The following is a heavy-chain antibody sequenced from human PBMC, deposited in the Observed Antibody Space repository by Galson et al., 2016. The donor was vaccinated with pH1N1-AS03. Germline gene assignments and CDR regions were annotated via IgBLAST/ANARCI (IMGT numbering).Heavy chain of an antibody. CDR1: GFTFSGYT. J-gene: IGHJ6*02. CDR3: ARGDSSSWDRYYYYGMDV. CDR2: ISSSSTYI. V-gene: IGHV3-21*01. Sequence: SLRLSCAASGFTFSGYTMSWVRQAPGKGLEWVSFISSSSTYIYYEDSLKGRFTISRDNAKNSLYLQMNSLRVEDTAVYYCARGDSSSWDRYYYYGMDVWGQGTTVTVSS. D-gene: IGHD6-13*01.